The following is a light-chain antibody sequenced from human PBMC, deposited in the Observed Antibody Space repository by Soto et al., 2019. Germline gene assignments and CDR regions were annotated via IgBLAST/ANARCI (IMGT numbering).Light chain of an antibody. CDR2: GAS. CDR3: QQYNDWPPWT. Sequence: DIVMTQSPATLSVSPGERATLSCRASQSVSSSFAWYQQKPGQAPRLLIYGASTRATGIPARFSGSGSGTEFTLTISSLQSEDFAVYYCQQYNDWPPWTFGQGTKVDIK. CDR1: QSVSSS. V-gene: IGKV3-15*01. J-gene: IGKJ1*01.